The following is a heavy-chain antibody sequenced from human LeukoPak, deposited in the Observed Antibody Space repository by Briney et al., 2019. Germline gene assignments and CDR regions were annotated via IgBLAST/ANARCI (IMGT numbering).Heavy chain of an antibody. V-gene: IGHV1-24*01. CDR3: ATGTDGGGWSAPFDY. CDR2: FDPEDGET. J-gene: IGHJ4*02. CDR1: GYTLTELS. Sequence: ASVKVSCKVSGYTLTELSMHWVRQAPGKGLEWMGGFDPEDGETIYAQKFQGRVTMTEDTSTDTAYMELSSLRSEDTAVYYRATGTDGGGWSAPFDYWGQGTLVTVSS. D-gene: IGHD6-19*01.